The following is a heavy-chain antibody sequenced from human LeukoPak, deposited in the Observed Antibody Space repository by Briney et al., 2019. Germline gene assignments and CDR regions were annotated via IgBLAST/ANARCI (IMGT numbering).Heavy chain of an antibody. CDR1: GGSFSGYY. Sequence: SETLSLTCAVYGGSFSGYYWSWIRQPPGKGLEWIGEINHSGNTNHNPPLKSRVTISLDTSKNQLSLKLSSVTAADTAVYYCASGGSSGYRNMYYFDYWGQGTLVTVSS. D-gene: IGHD3-22*01. J-gene: IGHJ4*02. CDR3: ASGGSSGYRNMYYFDY. CDR2: INHSGNT. V-gene: IGHV4-34*01.